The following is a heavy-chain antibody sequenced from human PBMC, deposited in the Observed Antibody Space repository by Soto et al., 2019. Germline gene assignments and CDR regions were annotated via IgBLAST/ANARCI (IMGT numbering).Heavy chain of an antibody. V-gene: IGHV4-39*01. CDR2: IYYSGST. CDR1: GGSISSRSYY. Sequence: QLQLQESGPGLVKPSETLSLTCTVSGGSISSRSYYWGWIRQPPGKGLEWIGSIYYSGSTYYNPSLNSRVTISVDTSKNQFSLKLSSVTAADRGVYYCARVAMTSVPPDAFAIWCEGTMVTVS. J-gene: IGHJ3*02. CDR3: ARVAMTSVPPDAFAI. D-gene: IGHD2-15*01.